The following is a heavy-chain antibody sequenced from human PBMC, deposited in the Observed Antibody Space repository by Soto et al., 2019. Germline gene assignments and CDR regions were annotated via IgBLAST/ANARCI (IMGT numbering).Heavy chain of an antibody. V-gene: IGHV4-59*01. D-gene: IGHD3-10*01. J-gene: IGHJ4*02. CDR1: GGSISSYY. Sequence: PSETLSLTCTVSGGSISSYYWSWIRQPPGKGLEWIGYIYYSGSTNYNPSLKSRVTISVDTSKNQFSLKLSSVTAADTAVYYCARVQGFGELSYFIDYWGQGTLVTVSS. CDR2: IYYSGST. CDR3: ARVQGFGELSYFIDY.